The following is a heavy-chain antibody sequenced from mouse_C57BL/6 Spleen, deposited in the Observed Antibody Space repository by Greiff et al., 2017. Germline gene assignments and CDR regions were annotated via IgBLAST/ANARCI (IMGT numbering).Heavy chain of an antibody. D-gene: IGHD4-1*01. V-gene: IGHV5-6*01. CDR1: GFTFSSYG. J-gene: IGHJ2*01. Sequence: EVKLVESGGDLVKPGGSLKLSCAASGFTFSSYGMSWVRPTPDKRLEWVATISSGGSYTYYPDSVKGRFTISRDNAKNTLYLQMSSLKSEDTAMYYCARHVDWDYWGQGTTLTVSS. CDR3: ARHVDWDY. CDR2: ISSGGSYT.